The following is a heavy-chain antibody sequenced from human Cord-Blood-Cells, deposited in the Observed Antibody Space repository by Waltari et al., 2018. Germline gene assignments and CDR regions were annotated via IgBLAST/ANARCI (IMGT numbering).Heavy chain of an antibody. CDR2: INPGGGST. D-gene: IGHD6-6*01. J-gene: IGHJ4*02. Sequence: QVQLVQSGAEVKKPGASVKVSCKASGYTFTSYYMHWVRQAPGQGLGWMGIINPGGGSTSYAQKFQGRGTMTRDTSTRTVYMELSSLRSEDTAVYYCARVDSSSPSFDYWGQGTLVTVSS. CDR3: ARVDSSSPSFDY. V-gene: IGHV1-46*01. CDR1: GYTFTSYY.